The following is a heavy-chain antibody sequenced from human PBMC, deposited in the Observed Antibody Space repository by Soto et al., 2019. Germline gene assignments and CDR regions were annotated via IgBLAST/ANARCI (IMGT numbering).Heavy chain of an antibody. D-gene: IGHD5-12*01. CDR2: FYPSGSA. J-gene: IGHJ4*02. CDR1: GGSMTGHA. V-gene: IGHV4-4*07. Sequence: SETLSLTCSVSGGSMTGHAWVWIRQAAGKGLEWIGHFYPSGSASYNPTLRSRLTMSLDTSHNHFFLNLTSATTADTAVYYCVRGKSYSVYDFWGPGTLVTVS. CDR3: VRGKSYSVYDF.